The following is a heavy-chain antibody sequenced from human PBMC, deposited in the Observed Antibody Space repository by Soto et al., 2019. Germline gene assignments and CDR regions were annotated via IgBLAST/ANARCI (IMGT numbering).Heavy chain of an antibody. CDR1: GDTFTDYY. CDR2: VNPSGGHA. CDR3: ARGGHVVVVTAALDY. D-gene: IGHD2-21*02. Sequence: QVQLMQSGAEVKKPGASVKVSCKASGDTFTDYYIHWVRQAPGQGLEWMGTVNPSGGHATYAQQFLGRVPMTRDKSTSTLYMELTSLTSDDTAVYYCARGGHVVVVTAALDYWGQGTLVTVSS. J-gene: IGHJ4*02. V-gene: IGHV1-46*01.